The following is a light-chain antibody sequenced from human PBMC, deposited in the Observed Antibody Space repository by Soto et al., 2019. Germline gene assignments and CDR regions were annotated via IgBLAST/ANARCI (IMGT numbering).Light chain of an antibody. Sequence: QSVLTQPPSVSGTPGQMVTITCSGSESNIGSNSVKWYQQFPGAAPKALIYSNALRPSGVPDRFSGSKSGNTASLTISGLQGEDEADYYCCSYAGSNTYVFATGTSSPS. CDR1: ESNIGSNS. CDR2: SNA. V-gene: IGLV1-44*01. J-gene: IGLJ1*01. CDR3: CSYAGSNTYV.